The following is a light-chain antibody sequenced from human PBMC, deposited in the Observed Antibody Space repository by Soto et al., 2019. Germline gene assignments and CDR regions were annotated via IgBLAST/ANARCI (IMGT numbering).Light chain of an antibody. V-gene: IGKV1-6*01. CDR1: QGIRND. J-gene: IGKJ4*01. Sequence: THYTSTPSASVRDRVSLTCRASQGIRNDLGWYQQKPGKAPKLLIYAASSLQSGVPSRFSGSGSGTDFTLTISSLQPEDFATYYCLQDYNYPLTFGGGTKVDNK. CDR2: AAS. CDR3: LQDYNYPLT.